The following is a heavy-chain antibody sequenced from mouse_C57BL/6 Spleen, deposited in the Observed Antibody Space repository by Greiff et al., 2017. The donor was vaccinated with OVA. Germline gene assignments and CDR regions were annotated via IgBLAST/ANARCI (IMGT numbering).Heavy chain of an antibody. V-gene: IGHV1-69*01. D-gene: IGHD2-4*01. CDR1: GYTFTSYW. Sequence: QVQLQQSGAELVMPGASVKLSCKASGYTFTSYWMHWVQQRPGQGLEWIGEIDPSDSYTNYTQKFKGKSTLTVDKASSTAYMQLSSLTSEDSAVYYCARSYDDEAWFAYWGQGTPVTVSA. J-gene: IGHJ3*01. CDR3: ARSYDDEAWFAY. CDR2: IDPSDSYT.